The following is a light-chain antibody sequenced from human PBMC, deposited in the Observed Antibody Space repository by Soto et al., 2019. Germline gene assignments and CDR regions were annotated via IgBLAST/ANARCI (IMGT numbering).Light chain of an antibody. Sequence: QSALTQPASVSGSPGQSITISCTGTSSDVGGYNSVSWYQQHPGKAPKLMIYEVSNRPSGVSNRFSGSKSGNTASLTISGLQAEDEADYYCSSKTSSSTRVFGGGTQLTVL. CDR2: EVS. V-gene: IGLV2-14*01. CDR1: SSDVGGYNS. CDR3: SSKTSSSTRV. J-gene: IGLJ3*02.